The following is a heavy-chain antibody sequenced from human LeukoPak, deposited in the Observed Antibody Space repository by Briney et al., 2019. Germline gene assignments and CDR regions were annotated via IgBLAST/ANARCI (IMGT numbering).Heavy chain of an antibody. D-gene: IGHD3-10*01. CDR3: ARSNSGTYYGN. CDR1: GGSFRGYY. CDR2: INHSGSN. V-gene: IGHV4-34*01. Sequence: SETLSLTCAVSGGSFRGYYWSWIRQPPGKGLEWIGEINHSGSNNYNPSLKSRVTISEDTSKNQFSLKLNSVTAADTAVYYCARSNSGTYYGNWGQGTLVTVSS. J-gene: IGHJ4*02.